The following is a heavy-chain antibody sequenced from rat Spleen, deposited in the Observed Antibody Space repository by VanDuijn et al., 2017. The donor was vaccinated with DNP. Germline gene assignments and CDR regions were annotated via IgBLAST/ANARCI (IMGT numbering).Heavy chain of an antibody. CDR3: TTHGASYGLNWFAY. Sequence: VQLRESGPGLVQPSQTLSLACTVSGFSLTNHHVHWVRQAPTKGLEWVASISTSGGSTYYRDSVKGRFTVSRDNAKSTLYLQMDSLRSEDTATYYCTTHGASYGLNWFAYWGQGVMVTVSS. CDR2: ISTSGGST. CDR1: GFSLTNHH. V-gene: IGHV5-19*01. J-gene: IGHJ2*01. D-gene: IGHD1-11*01.